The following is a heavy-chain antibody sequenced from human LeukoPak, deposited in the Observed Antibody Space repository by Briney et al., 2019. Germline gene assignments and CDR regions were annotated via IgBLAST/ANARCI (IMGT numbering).Heavy chain of an antibody. D-gene: IGHD3-22*01. CDR1: GGSFSGYY. J-gene: IGHJ4*02. Sequence: SETLSLTCAVYGGSFSGYYWSWIRQPPGKGLEWIGEINHSGSTNYNPSLKSRVTISVDTSKNQFSLKLSSVTAADTAVYYCARSNNYYYDSSGYDYWGQGTLVTVSS. CDR2: INHSGST. V-gene: IGHV4-34*01. CDR3: ARSNNYYYDSSGYDY.